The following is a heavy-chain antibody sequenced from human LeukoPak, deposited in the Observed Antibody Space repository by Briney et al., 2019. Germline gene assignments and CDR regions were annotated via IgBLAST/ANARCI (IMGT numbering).Heavy chain of an antibody. Sequence: GGSLRLSCAASGFTVSGTWMHWVRQAPGKGLVWVSRINNDGRSTSYADPVKGRFTISRDNAKNTLYLQMNSLRAEDTAVYYCAKLGGHPLHNYYVGVWGKGTTVAVSS. V-gene: IGHV3-74*01. J-gene: IGHJ6*03. CDR3: AKLGGHPLHNYYVGV. CDR1: GFTVSGTW. D-gene: IGHD3-16*01. CDR2: INNDGRST.